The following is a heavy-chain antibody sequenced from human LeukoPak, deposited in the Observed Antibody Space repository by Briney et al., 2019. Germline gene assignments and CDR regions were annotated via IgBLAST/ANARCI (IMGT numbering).Heavy chain of an antibody. D-gene: IGHD6-6*01. CDR2: INPNSGGT. Sequence: GASVKVSCKASGYTFTGYYMHWVRQAPGQGLEWMGWINPNSGGTNYAQKFQGRVTMTRDTSISTAYMELSRLRSDDTAVYYCARAKIAARRYYMDVWGNGTTVTVSS. CDR3: ARAKIAARRYYMDV. J-gene: IGHJ6*03. CDR1: GYTFTGYY. V-gene: IGHV1-2*02.